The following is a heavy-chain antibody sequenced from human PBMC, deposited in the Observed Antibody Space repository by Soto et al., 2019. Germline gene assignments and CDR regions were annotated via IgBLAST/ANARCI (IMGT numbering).Heavy chain of an antibody. D-gene: IGHD3-10*01. CDR3: ARARLVVRGYYYYYGMDV. V-gene: IGHV1-8*01. CDR1: GYTFTSYD. J-gene: IGHJ6*02. CDR2: MNPNSGNT. Sequence: QVQLVQSGAEVKKPGASVKVSCKASGYTFTSYDINWVRQATGQGLEWMGWMNPNSGNTGYAQKFQGRVTMTRNTSISTAYMELSSLRSEDTAVYYGARARLVVRGYYYYYGMDVWGQGTTVTVSS.